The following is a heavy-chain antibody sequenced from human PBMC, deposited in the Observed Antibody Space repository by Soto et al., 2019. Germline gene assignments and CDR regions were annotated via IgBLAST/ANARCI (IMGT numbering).Heavy chain of an antibody. Sequence: ASVKVSCKASGYTFTSYGISWVRQAPGQGLEWMGWISAYNGNTNYAQKLQGRVTMTTDTSTSTAYMELRSLRSDDTAVYYCARDHYDDSSGYDAFDIWGQGTMVTVSS. J-gene: IGHJ3*02. V-gene: IGHV1-18*01. CDR3: ARDHYDDSSGYDAFDI. D-gene: IGHD3-22*01. CDR2: ISAYNGNT. CDR1: GYTFTSYG.